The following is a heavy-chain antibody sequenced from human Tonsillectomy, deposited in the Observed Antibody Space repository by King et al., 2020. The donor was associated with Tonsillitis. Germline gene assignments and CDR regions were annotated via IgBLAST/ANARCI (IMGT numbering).Heavy chain of an antibody. CDR2: VSPNSGNT. V-gene: IGHV1-8*01. D-gene: IGHD5-24*01. J-gene: IGHJ5*02. CDR1: GYTFTSYD. CDR3: AREMATYGVEGSNCFDP. Sequence: QLVQSGAEVKRPGASVKVSCKASGYTFTSYDINWVRQATGQGLEWMGWVSPNSGNTGYAQEFQGRVTMTRNTSINTAYMELSGLRSEDTAVYYCAREMATYGVEGSNCFDPWDQGTLVTVSS.